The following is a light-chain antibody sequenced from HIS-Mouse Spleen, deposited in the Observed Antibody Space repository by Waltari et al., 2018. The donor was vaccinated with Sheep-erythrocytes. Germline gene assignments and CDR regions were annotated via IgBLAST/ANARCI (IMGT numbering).Light chain of an antibody. Sequence: QSALTQPRSVSGSPGQSVTISCTGTSSYVGVYNYFSWYQQHPGKAPKLMIYDVSKRPSGVPDRFSGSKSGNTASLTISGLQAEDEADYYCCSYAGSYNHVFATGTKVTVL. V-gene: IGLV2-11*01. J-gene: IGLJ1*01. CDR1: SSYVGVYNY. CDR3: CSYAGSYNHV. CDR2: DVS.